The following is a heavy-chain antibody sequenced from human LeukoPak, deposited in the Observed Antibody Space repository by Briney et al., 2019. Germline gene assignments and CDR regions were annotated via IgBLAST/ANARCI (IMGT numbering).Heavy chain of an antibody. V-gene: IGHV5-51*01. CDR2: IYPGDSDT. CDR1: GYSLTRYL. D-gene: IGHD3-16*01. Sequence: PGESLKISCKGSGYSLTRYLICWVRQMPGKGLEWMGIIYPGDSDTRYSPSFQGQVTISADKSISTAYLQWSSLKASDTAMYYCARIYGPYYYYYYMDVWGKGTTVTVSS. CDR3: ARIYGPYYYYYYMDV. J-gene: IGHJ6*03.